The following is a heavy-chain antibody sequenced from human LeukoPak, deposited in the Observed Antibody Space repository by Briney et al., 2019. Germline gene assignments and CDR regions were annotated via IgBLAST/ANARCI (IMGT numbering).Heavy chain of an antibody. CDR1: GFTFSSYG. J-gene: IGHJ5*02. D-gene: IGHD1-26*01. V-gene: IGHV3-30*18. CDR3: AEARGKLDP. Sequence: PGGSLRLSCAASGFTFSSYGMHWVRQAPGKGLEWVAVISYDGSNKYYADSVKGRFTISRDNSKNTLYLQMNSLRAEGTAVYYCAEARGKLDPWGQGTLVTVSS. CDR2: ISYDGSNK.